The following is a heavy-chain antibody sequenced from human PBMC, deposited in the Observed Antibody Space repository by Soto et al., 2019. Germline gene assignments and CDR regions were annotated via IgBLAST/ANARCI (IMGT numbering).Heavy chain of an antibody. Sequence: ASVKVSCKASGYTFTSYGISWVRQAPGQGLEWMGWISAYNGNTNYAQKLQGRVTMTTDTSTSTAYMELRSLRSDDTAVYYCARVAPVLRFLEWSADPYGMDVWGQGTTVTV. CDR3: ARVAPVLRFLEWSADPYGMDV. V-gene: IGHV1-18*04. D-gene: IGHD3-3*01. CDR2: ISAYNGNT. J-gene: IGHJ6*02. CDR1: GYTFTSYG.